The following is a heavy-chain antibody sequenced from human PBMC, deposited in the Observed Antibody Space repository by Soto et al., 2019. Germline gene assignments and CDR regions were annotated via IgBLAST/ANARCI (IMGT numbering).Heavy chain of an antibody. CDR2: VYYSGNT. J-gene: IGHJ4*02. Sequence: PSETLSLTCTLYGGSISTYYWSWIRQPPGKGLEWIGYVYYSGNTNYNPSLKSQITISVDTSKNQFSLKLNSETTAETAVYYYARGVPGDYFDNWGQGTLVTVSS. V-gene: IGHV4-59*08. D-gene: IGHD3-10*01. CDR1: GGSISTYY. CDR3: ARGVPGDYFDN.